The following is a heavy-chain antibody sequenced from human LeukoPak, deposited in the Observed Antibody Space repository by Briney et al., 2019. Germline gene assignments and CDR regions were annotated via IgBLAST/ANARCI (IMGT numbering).Heavy chain of an antibody. D-gene: IGHD6-19*01. CDR1: GYTFTSYY. V-gene: IGHV1-46*01. CDR3: ARDREYSSGWYTHYFDY. Sequence: ASVKVSCKASGYTFTSYYMHWVRQAPGQGLEWMGIINPSGGSTSYAQKFQGRVTMTRDTSTSTVYMELSSLRSEDTAVYYCARDREYSSGWYTHYFDYWGQGTLVTVSS. J-gene: IGHJ4*02. CDR2: INPSGGST.